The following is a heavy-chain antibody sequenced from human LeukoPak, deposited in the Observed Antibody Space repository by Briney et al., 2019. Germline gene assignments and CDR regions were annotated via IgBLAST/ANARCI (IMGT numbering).Heavy chain of an antibody. CDR1: GYTFTSYY. CDR3: ARLAYCGGDCYSVSGDY. V-gene: IGHV1-46*01. J-gene: IGHJ4*02. D-gene: IGHD2-21*02. CDR2: INPSGGST. Sequence: ASVKVSCKASGYTFTSYYMHWVRQAPGQGLEWMGIINPSGGSTSYAQKFQGRVTMTRDTSTSTVYMEVSSLRSEDTAVYYCARLAYCGGDCYSVSGDYWGQGTLVTVSS.